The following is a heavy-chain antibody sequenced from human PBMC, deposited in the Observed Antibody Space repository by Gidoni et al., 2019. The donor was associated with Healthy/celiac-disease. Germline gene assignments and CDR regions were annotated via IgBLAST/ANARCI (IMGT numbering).Heavy chain of an antibody. J-gene: IGHJ4*02. CDR2: IKQDGSEK. D-gene: IGHD3-22*01. CDR1: GFTFSSHW. CDR3: ARLPADSSGYYYFDY. Sequence: EVQLVESGGGLVQPGGSLRLYCEASGFTFSSHWMTWVRQAPGKGLGWVANIKQDGSEKYYVDSVKGRFTISRDNAKNSLYLQMNSLRAEDTAVYYCARLPADSSGYYYFDYWGQGTLVTVSS. V-gene: IGHV3-7*03.